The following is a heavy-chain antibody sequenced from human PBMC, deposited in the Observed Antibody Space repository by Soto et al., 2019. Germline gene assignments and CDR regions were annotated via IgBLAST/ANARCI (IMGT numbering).Heavy chain of an antibody. V-gene: IGHV4-59*01. CDR2: IYYSGST. CDR3: ARSSDSSGYYGVEFDY. D-gene: IGHD3-22*01. CDR1: GGSISSYY. Sequence: SETLSLTCTVSGGSISSYYWSWIRQPPGKGLEWIRYIYYSGSTNYNPSLKSRVTISVGTSKNQFSLKLSSVTAADTAVYYCARSSDSSGYYGVEFDYWGQGTLVTVSS. J-gene: IGHJ4*02.